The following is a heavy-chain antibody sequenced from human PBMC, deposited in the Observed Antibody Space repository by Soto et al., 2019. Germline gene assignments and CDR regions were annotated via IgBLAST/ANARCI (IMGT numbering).Heavy chain of an antibody. D-gene: IGHD3-16*02. CDR2: IYYSGST. Sequence: SETLSLTCTVSGGSISSGGYYWSWIRQHPGKGLEWIGYIYYSGSTYYNPSLKSRVTISVDTSKNQFSLKLSSVTAADTAVYYCARDLLLLHLGELSSRTALHAFDIWGQGTMVTVSS. CDR1: GGSISSGGYY. J-gene: IGHJ3*02. CDR3: ARDLLLLHLGELSSRTALHAFDI. V-gene: IGHV4-31*03.